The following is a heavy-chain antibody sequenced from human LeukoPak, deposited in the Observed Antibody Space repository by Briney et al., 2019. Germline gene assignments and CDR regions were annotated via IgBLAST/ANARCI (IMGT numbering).Heavy chain of an antibody. J-gene: IGHJ6*03. CDR3: ARDHGGYTYYYYYMDV. V-gene: IGHV3-11*01. CDR2: ISSSGSTI. CDR1: GFTFSDYY. Sequence: GGSLRPSCAASGFTFSDYYVSWIRQAPGKGLEWVSYISSSGSTIYYADSVKGRFTIPRDNAKNSLYLQMNSLRAEDTAVYYCARDHGGYTYYYYYMDVWGKGTTVTISS. D-gene: IGHD5-24*01.